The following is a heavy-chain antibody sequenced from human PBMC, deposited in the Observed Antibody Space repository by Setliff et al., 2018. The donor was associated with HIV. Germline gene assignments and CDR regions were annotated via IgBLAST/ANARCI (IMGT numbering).Heavy chain of an antibody. D-gene: IGHD3-10*01. V-gene: IGHV4-59*01. J-gene: IGHJ6*03. Sequence: SETLSLTCSISGGSISNYYWVWIRQSPGKGLEWIGHIHYGGGTYYNPSLESRVSISRDTSKDQFSLNLRDVTAGDTALYYCARAVIRREDRGMWTKLWSAPNHMDVWGKGITVTVSS. CDR3: ARAVIRREDRGMWTKLWSAPNHMDV. CDR2: IHYGGGT. CDR1: GGSISNYY.